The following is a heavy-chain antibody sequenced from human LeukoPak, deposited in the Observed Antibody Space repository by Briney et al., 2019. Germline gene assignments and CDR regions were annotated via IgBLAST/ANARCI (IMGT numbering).Heavy chain of an antibody. CDR1: GCTFSSYS. J-gene: IGHJ3*02. CDR3: ARDQGGYVWGSYRPRDDAFDI. CDR2: ISSSSSCI. V-gene: IGHV3-21*01. D-gene: IGHD3-16*02. Sequence: PWGALRLSCAASGCTFSSYSMIWVRQAPGEGLEGVSSISSSSSCIYHADSVKGRFTISRDNAKNSLYLQMNSLRAQDTAVYYCARDQGGYVWGSYRPRDDAFDIWGQGTMVTVSS.